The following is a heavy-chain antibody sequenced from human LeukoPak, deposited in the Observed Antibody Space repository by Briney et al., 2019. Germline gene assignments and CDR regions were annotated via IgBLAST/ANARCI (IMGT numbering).Heavy chain of an antibody. J-gene: IGHJ3*02. Sequence: GGSLRLSCAASGFTFSNAWMSWVRQAPGKGLEWVGRIESKTDGGTTDYAAPVKGRFTISRDDSKNTLYLQMNSLKTEDTAVYYCTTVKRHCSSTSCYGYAFDIWGQGTMVTVSS. CDR1: GFTFSNAW. CDR2: IESKTDGGTT. CDR3: TTVKRHCSSTSCYGYAFDI. D-gene: IGHD2-2*01. V-gene: IGHV3-15*04.